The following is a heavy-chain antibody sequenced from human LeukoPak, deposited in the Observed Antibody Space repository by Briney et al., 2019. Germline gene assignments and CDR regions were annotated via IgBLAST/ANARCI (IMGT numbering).Heavy chain of an antibody. CDR3: ARGRQYYDFWSGYYTLEPYYFDY. V-gene: IGHV3-64*01. CDR1: GFTSSNYA. CDR2: ISSNGGRT. Sequence: GGSLRLSCAASGFTSSNYAMHWVRQAPGKGLEYVSGISSNGGRTYFGNSVKGRFTISRDNAKNSLYLQMNSLRAEDTAVYYCARGRQYYDFWSGYYTLEPYYFDYWGQGTLVTVSS. J-gene: IGHJ4*02. D-gene: IGHD3-3*01.